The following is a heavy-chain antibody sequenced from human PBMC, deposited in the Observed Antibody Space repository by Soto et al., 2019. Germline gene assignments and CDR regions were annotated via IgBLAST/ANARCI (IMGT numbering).Heavy chain of an antibody. CDR3: ANAPRGYTTYYFDY. Sequence: EVQLLESGGGLVQPGGSLRLSCAASEFSFGGYAMSWVRQAPGKGLEWVSSISGSGASAFYADSVRGRFTISRDNTRNTVSLQMNSLRAEDTALYYCANAPRGYTTYYFDYWGQGTRITVSS. J-gene: IGHJ4*02. D-gene: IGHD5-18*01. V-gene: IGHV3-23*01. CDR2: ISGSGASA. CDR1: EFSFGGYA.